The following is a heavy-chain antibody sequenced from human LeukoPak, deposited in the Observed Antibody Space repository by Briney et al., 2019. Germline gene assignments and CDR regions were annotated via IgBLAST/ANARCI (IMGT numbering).Heavy chain of an antibody. V-gene: IGHV4-4*07. D-gene: IGHD1-26*01. CDR2: IYSTGST. CDR1: GGSINFYY. CDR3: ARESGAFSPFGF. J-gene: IGHJ4*02. Sequence: SETLSLTCTVSGGSINFYYWSWIRQPAGKGLEWIGRIYSTGSTNYSPSLKSRVSMSIDKSKNQLSLKLTSVTAADTAMYYCARESGAFSPFGFWGQGTLVTVSS.